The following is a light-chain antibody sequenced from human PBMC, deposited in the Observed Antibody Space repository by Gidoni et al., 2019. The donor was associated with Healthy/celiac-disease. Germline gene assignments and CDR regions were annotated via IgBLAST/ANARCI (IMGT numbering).Light chain of an antibody. V-gene: IGKV1-33*01. CDR2: DAS. Sequence: DIHMTQSPSSLSASVGDRVTITCQASQEILYYLNWYHQKPGKAPKLLIYDASNLETGVPSRFSGSGSGTDFTFTISSLQPEDIATYYCQQYDNLPSAFGQXTKLEIK. J-gene: IGKJ2*01. CDR3: QQYDNLPSA. CDR1: QEILYY.